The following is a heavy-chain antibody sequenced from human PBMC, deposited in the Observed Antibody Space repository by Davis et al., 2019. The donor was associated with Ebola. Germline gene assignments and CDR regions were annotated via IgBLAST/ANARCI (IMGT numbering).Heavy chain of an antibody. Sequence: ASVKVSCKASGYTFTSYGISWVRQAPGQGLEWMGWISAYNDNTNYAQKLQGRVTMTTDTSTSTAYMELRSLRSDDTAVYYCARAYHYGVYYDYWGQGTLVTVSS. V-gene: IGHV1-18*01. CDR2: ISAYNDNT. CDR3: ARAYHYGVYYDY. CDR1: GYTFTSYG. D-gene: IGHD4-17*01. J-gene: IGHJ4*02.